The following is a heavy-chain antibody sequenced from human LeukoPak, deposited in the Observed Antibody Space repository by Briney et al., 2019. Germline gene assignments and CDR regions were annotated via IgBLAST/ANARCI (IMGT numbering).Heavy chain of an antibody. CDR2: IHSDARST. D-gene: IGHD2-2*02. Sequence: GGSLRLSCAASGFTFSTYWMHWVRQAPGKGLVWVSRIHSDARSTSYADSVNGRFTISRDNARNTLYLQMNSLRAEDTAVYYCAKIPTEYQLLYRQEGDYWGQGTLVTVSS. CDR3: AKIPTEYQLLYRQEGDY. J-gene: IGHJ4*02. CDR1: GFTFSTYW. V-gene: IGHV3-74*01.